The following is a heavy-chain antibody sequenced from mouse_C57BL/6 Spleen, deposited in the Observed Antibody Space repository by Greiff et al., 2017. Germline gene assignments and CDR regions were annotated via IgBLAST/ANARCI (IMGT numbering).Heavy chain of an antibody. CDR1: GYTFTDYN. CDR3: AREGFDY. Sequence: VQLQQSGPELVKPGASVKMSCKASGYTFTDYNMHGVKQSHGKSLEWIGNINPKNGGTSYNQKFKGKATLTVHTSSSTAYMVLRSLTSEDSAVYYCAREGFDYWGQGTTLTVSS. V-gene: IGHV1-22*01. J-gene: IGHJ2*01. CDR2: INPKNGGT.